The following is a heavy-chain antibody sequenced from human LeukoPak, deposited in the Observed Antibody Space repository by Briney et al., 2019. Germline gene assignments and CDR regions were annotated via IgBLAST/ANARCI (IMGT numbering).Heavy chain of an antibody. CDR1: GFTFSSYW. D-gene: IGHD3-16*01. J-gene: IGHJ6*03. CDR2: IKQDGSDK. V-gene: IGHV3-7*01. CDR3: ARVGRSLGYYMDV. Sequence: GGSLRLSCAASGFTFSSYWMSWVCQAPGKGLEWVANIKQDGSDKYYVDSVTGRFTISRDNAKNSLYLQMNSLRVEDTAVYYCARVGRSLGYYMDVWGKGTTVTVSS.